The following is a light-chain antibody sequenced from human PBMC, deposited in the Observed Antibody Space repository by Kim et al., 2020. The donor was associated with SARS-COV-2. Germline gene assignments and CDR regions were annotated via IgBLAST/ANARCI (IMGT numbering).Light chain of an antibody. CDR2: GRN. CDR1: NLRKYH. V-gene: IGLV3-19*01. Sequence: VGLGQTVRITCQGDNLRKYHASWYQQKPGQAPVLVLYGRNNRPSGISDRFSGSSSGNTASLTITATQAEDEADYYCHCRDNNGDQPFGGGTKVTVL. CDR3: HCRDNNGDQP. J-gene: IGLJ2*01.